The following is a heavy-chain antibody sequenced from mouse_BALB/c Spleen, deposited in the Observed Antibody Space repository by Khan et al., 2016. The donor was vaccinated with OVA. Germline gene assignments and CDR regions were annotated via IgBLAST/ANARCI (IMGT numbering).Heavy chain of an antibody. J-gene: IGHJ2*01. CDR2: INPSNGRT. D-gene: IGHD3-1*01. CDR3: ARGITGDY. Sequence: VQLQQSGAELVKPGASVKLSCKASGYTFTSYWMHWVKQRPGQGLEWIGEINPSNGRTNYNEKFKSKATLTVDKSSSTAYMQLSSPTSEDSAVYYCARGITGDYWGQGTTLTVSS. V-gene: IGHV1S81*02. CDR1: GYTFTSYW.